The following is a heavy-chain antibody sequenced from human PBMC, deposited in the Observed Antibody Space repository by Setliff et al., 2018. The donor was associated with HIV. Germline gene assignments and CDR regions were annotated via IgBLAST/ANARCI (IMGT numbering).Heavy chain of an antibody. CDR3: ARQGRPGDFDS. Sequence: SETLSLTCTVSAGSIRSSTYYWAWIRQPPGKGLEWIGTIYYSGSTYYNPSLKSRLTIAIDTSKNQFSLKLRSVTAADTAVYYCARQGRPGDFDSWGQGTLVTVSS. D-gene: IGHD7-27*01. CDR2: IYYSGST. V-gene: IGHV4-39*01. CDR1: AGSIRSSTYY. J-gene: IGHJ4*02.